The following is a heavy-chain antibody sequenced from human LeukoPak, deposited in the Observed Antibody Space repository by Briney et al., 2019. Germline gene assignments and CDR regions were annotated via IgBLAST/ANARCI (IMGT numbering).Heavy chain of an antibody. J-gene: IGHJ4*02. D-gene: IGHD6-19*01. CDR2: IWYDGSNK. CDR3: AKSRAVVRFDY. Sequence: PGGSLRLSCAASGFTFSSYGMHWVRQAPGKGLEWVAVIWYDGSNKYYADSVKGRFTISRDNSKNTLYLQMNSLRAEDTAVYYCAKSRAVVRFDYWGQGTLVTVSS. CDR1: GFTFSSYG. V-gene: IGHV3-33*06.